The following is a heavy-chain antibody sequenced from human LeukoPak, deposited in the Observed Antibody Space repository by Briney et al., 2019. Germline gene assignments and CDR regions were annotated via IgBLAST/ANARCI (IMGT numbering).Heavy chain of an antibody. V-gene: IGHV1-8*01. D-gene: IGHD1-26*01. CDR3: ARAGALDAFDI. Sequence: GASVKGSCKASGYTFTSYYINWVRQATGQRLEWMGWMNPNSGNTGYAQKFQGRVTMTRNTSISTAYMELSSLRSEDTAVYYCARAGALDAFDIWGQGTMVTVSS. CDR1: GYTFTSYY. J-gene: IGHJ3*02. CDR2: MNPNSGNT.